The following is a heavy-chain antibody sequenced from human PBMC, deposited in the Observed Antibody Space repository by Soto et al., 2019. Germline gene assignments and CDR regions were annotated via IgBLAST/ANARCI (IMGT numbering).Heavy chain of an antibody. J-gene: IGHJ4*02. Sequence: QVQLVESGGGVVQPGRSLRLSCAASGFTFRTYAMDWVRQSPGKGLEWVAVISYDGTNKYYADSVKGRFTISRDNSKNTLCLQLISMRADDTAVYYCARGDSNSWSDYWGQGTLVTVSS. CDR3: ARGDSNSWSDY. D-gene: IGHD6-13*01. CDR1: GFTFRTYA. V-gene: IGHV3-30*01. CDR2: ISYDGTNK.